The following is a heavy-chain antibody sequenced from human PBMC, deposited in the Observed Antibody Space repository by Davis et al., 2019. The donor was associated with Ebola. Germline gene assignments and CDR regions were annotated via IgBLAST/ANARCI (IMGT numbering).Heavy chain of an antibody. J-gene: IGHJ4*02. Sequence: SWIRQPPGKGLEWIGYIFHSGATYYNPSLKSRVTISVDMSKNHFSLKLSSVTAADTAVYYCARSPPPYYYDTSGYYFDYWGQGTLVTVSS. CDR2: IFHSGAT. D-gene: IGHD3-22*01. CDR3: ARSPPPYYYDTSGYYFDY. V-gene: IGHV4-30-4*01.